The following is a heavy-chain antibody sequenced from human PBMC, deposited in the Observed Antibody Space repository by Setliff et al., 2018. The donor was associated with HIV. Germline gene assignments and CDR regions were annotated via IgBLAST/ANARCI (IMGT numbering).Heavy chain of an antibody. J-gene: IGHJ3*02. V-gene: IGHV3-15*01. CDR3: ILLGMHGAFDI. CDR1: GFNFKNAW. D-gene: IGHD7-27*01. CDR2: IKSRVDGETT. Sequence: GGSLRLSCAGSGFNFKNAWMSWVRQAPGKGLEWVGRIKSRVDGETTAYAAPLKGRFTIARDDSKNTLYLQMDSLSTEDTAVYYCILLGMHGAFDIWGQGTMVTVSS.